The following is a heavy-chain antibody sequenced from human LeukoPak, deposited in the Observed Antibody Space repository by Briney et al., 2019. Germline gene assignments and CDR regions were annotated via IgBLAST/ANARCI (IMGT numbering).Heavy chain of an antibody. Sequence: ASVKVSCKASGYTFTIYGTSWVRQTPGQGLEWMGWISAYNGNTNYAQKLQGRVTMTTDTSTSTAYMALRRLRSGDTAVYYFAKDVGGGYYYPDYWGQGTLVTVSS. CDR2: ISAYNGNT. CDR1: GYTFTIYG. CDR3: AKDVGGGYYYPDY. D-gene: IGHD3-22*01. V-gene: IGHV1-18*01. J-gene: IGHJ4*02.